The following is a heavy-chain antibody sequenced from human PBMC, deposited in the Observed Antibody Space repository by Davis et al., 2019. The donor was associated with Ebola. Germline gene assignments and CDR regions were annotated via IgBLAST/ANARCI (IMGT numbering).Heavy chain of an antibody. J-gene: IGHJ4*02. V-gene: IGHV4-59*12. Sequence: SETLSLTCTVSGGSISSYYWSWIRQPPGKGLEWIGYIYYSGSTNYNPSLKSRVTISVDTSKNQFSLKLSSVTAADTAVYYCAREPYSYGYLDYWGQGTLVTVSS. D-gene: IGHD5-18*01. CDR3: AREPYSYGYLDY. CDR1: GGSISSYY. CDR2: IYYSGST.